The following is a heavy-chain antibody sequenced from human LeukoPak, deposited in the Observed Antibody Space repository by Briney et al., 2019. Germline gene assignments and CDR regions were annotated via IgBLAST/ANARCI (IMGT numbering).Heavy chain of an antibody. CDR3: ARVWYSSSWYAGYYYYGMDV. Sequence: ASVKVSCKASGYTFTSYDINWVRQATGQGLEWMGWMNPNSGNTGYAQKFQGRVTMTRNTSKGTAYMELSSLRSEDTAVYYCARVWYSSSWYAGYYYYGMDVWGQGTTVTVSS. J-gene: IGHJ6*02. D-gene: IGHD6-13*01. CDR1: GYTFTSYD. CDR2: MNPNSGNT. V-gene: IGHV1-8*01.